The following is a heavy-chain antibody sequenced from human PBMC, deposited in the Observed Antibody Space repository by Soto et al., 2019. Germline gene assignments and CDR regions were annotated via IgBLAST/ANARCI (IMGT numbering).Heavy chain of an antibody. J-gene: IGHJ1*01. CDR3: AKERRGYGYGEN. Sequence: QVQLVESGGGVVQPGRSLRLSCAASGFIFGNYGMHWVRQAPGKGLEWVAVVSFDGREKHDADSVNGRFTISRDNSKNTMDLQMNSLRPEETAVYYCAKERRGYGYGENWGQGTLVAVSS. CDR1: GFIFGNYG. V-gene: IGHV3-30*18. D-gene: IGHD5-18*01. CDR2: VSFDGREK.